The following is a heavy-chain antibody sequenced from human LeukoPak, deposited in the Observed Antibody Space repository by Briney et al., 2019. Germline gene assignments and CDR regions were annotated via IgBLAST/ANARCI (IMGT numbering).Heavy chain of an antibody. CDR3: AKDLGGASMDV. J-gene: IGHJ6*02. D-gene: IGHD1-26*01. Sequence: GRSLRLSCAASGFTFSSYGMPWVRQAPGKGLEWVAVISYDGSNKYYADSVKGRFTISRDNSKNTLYLQMNSLRAEDTAVYYCAKDLGGASMDVWGQGTTVTVSS. CDR1: GFTFSSYG. V-gene: IGHV3-30*18. CDR2: ISYDGSNK.